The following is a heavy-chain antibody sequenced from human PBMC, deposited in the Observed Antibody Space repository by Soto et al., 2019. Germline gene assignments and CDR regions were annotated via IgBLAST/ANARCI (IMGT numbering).Heavy chain of an antibody. V-gene: IGHV4-39*01. CDR1: GGAISSSRSY. CDR3: ARQTTTAYSHLWFDP. D-gene: IGHD3-16*01. CDR2: IFYSGGN. J-gene: IGHJ5*02. Sequence: QLQLQESGPGLVKASETLSLTCNVSGGAISSSRSYWAWIRQPPGKGLEWIANIFYSGGNYYNPSLASRVSVSVDTSKIQLSLKLSTVTAADTAVYYCARQTTTAYSHLWFDPWGQGTLVTVSS.